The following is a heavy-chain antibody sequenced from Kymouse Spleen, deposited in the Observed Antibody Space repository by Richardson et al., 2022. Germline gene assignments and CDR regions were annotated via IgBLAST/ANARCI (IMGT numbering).Heavy chain of an antibody. CDR1: GFTFSSYG. D-gene: IGHD6-13*01. V-gene: IGHV3-33*01. J-gene: IGHJ4*02. CDR2: IWYDGSNK. CDR3: ARDPYSSSLDY. Sequence: QVQLVESGGGVVQPGRSLRLSCAASGFTFSSYGMHWVRQAPGKGLEWVAVIWYDGSNKYYADSVKGRFTISRDNSKNTLYLQMNSLRAEDTAVYYCARDPYSSSLDYWGQGTLVTVSS.